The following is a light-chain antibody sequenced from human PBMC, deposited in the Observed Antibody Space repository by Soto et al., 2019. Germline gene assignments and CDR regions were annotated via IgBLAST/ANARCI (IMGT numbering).Light chain of an antibody. CDR3: SSYTSSSTVI. V-gene: IGLV2-14*03. CDR1: SSDVGGYNY. Sequence: QSVLTQPASVSESPGQSITISCTGTSSDVGGYNYVSWYQQHPGKAPKLMIYDVTIRPSGVSTRFSGSKSGNTASLTISGLQAEDEADYYCSSYTSSSTVIFGGGTKLTVL. CDR2: DVT. J-gene: IGLJ2*01.